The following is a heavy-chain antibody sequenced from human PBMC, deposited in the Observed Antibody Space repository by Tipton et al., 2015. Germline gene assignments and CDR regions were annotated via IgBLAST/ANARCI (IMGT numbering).Heavy chain of an antibody. D-gene: IGHD3-9*01. Sequence: GSLRLSCAASGFTFSNYTMNWVRQAPGKGLEWVSGISGSGGNTDYADSVKGRFTISRDNSKNTLYLQMNSLRAEDTAVYYCAHNPTPYYDILTGHYKKHYYYDMDVWGQGTTVTVSS. V-gene: IGHV3-23*01. CDR2: ISGSGGNT. CDR3: AHNPTPYYDILTGHYKKHYYYDMDV. CDR1: GFTFSNYT. J-gene: IGHJ6*02.